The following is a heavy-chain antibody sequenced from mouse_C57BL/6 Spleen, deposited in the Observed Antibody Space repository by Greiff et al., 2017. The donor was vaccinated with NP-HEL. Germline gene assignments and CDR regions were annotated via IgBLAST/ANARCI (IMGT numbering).Heavy chain of an antibody. Sequence: VQLQQSGAELVRPGASVKLSCTASGFNIKDYYMHWVKQRPEQGLEWIGRIDPEDGDTEYAPKFQGKATMTADTSSNTAYLQLSSLTSEDTAVYYCAYYGSSYDYAMDYWGQGTSVTVSS. J-gene: IGHJ4*01. D-gene: IGHD1-1*01. CDR1: GFNIKDYY. CDR3: AYYGSSYDYAMDY. V-gene: IGHV14-1*01. CDR2: IDPEDGDT.